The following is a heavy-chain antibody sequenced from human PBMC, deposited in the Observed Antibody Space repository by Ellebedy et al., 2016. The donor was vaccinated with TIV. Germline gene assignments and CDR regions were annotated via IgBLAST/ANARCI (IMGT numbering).Heavy chain of an antibody. J-gene: IGHJ5*02. CDR2: INPNNGGT. CDR3: ARAGGAYWGGDCFST. D-gene: IGHD2-21*02. V-gene: IGHV1-2*04. Sequence: AASVKVSCKASGYTFTGYYIHWVRQAPGQGLEWMGWINPNNGGTNYAQKLQGWVTMTRDTSISTAYMELSRLRSEDTAVYYCARAGGAYWGGDCFSTWGQGILVTVSS. CDR1: GYTFTGYY.